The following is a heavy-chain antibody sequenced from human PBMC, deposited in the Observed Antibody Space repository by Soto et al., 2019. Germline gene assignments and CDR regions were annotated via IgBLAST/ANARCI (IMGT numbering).Heavy chain of an antibody. J-gene: IGHJ6*02. CDR2: ISSSSSTI. D-gene: IGHD2-15*01. CDR1: GFTFSSYS. V-gene: IGHV3-48*02. CDR3: ARDRGSWAVAATRVEDRDYYYGMDV. Sequence: EVQLVESGGGLVQPGGSLRLSCAASGFTFSSYSMNWVRQAPGKGLEWVSYISSSSSTIYYADSVKGRFTISRDNAKNSLYLQMNSLRDEDTAVYYCARDRGSWAVAATRVEDRDYYYGMDVWGQGTTVTVSS.